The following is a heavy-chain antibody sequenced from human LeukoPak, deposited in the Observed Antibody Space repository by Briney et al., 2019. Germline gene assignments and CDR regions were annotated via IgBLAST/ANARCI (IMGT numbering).Heavy chain of an antibody. CDR3: AKGGNWNDPYFDS. CDR2: ISNDGSDK. CDR1: GFTFNAYG. J-gene: IGHJ4*02. V-gene: IGHV3-30*18. D-gene: IGHD1-1*01. Sequence: PGGSLRLSCAASGFTFNAYGMHWVRQAPGKGLEWVAVISNDGSDKKYADSVKGRFIISRDNSKNTLYVQMNSLGAEDTAVYYCAKGGNWNDPYFDSWGQGTLVTVSS.